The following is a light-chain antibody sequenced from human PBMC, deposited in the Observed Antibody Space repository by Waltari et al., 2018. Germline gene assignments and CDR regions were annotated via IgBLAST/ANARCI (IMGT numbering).Light chain of an antibody. CDR1: SGHSTNV. J-gene: IGLJ3*02. V-gene: IGLV4-69*01. CDR3: QTGGHGTWV. Sequence: QLVLSHSPSASASLGASVKLTCTLSSGHSTNVIAWLQKRPERGPRYLMKVNSDGSHNKGDEIPDRFSGSSSGAEHYLTISSLQSEDEADYYCQTGGHGTWVFGGGTKLTVL. CDR2: VNSDGSH.